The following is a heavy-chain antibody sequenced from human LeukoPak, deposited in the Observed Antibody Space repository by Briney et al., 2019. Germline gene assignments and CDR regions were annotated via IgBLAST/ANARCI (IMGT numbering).Heavy chain of an antibody. D-gene: IGHD3-10*01. CDR1: GASSSTYY. Sequence: SETLSLTCRVSGASSSTYYWSWIRQPVWKGLEWIAQIKTSGSTHYNSSLESRVTMSLDTSKKQFSLNLTSVTAADTAVYYCAKVAMYYYGSETYFFFDDWGQGTLVTVSS. CDR3: AKVAMYYYGSETYFFFDD. CDR2: IKTSGST. J-gene: IGHJ4*02. V-gene: IGHV4-4*07.